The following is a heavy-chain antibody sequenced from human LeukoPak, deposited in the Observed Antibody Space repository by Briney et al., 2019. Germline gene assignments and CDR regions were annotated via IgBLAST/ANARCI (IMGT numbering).Heavy chain of an antibody. J-gene: IGHJ4*02. D-gene: IGHD1-1*01. CDR2: INRDGSNT. Sequence: PGGSLRLSCAASGFTFSSHWMHWVRQAPGKGLAWVSRINRDGSNTNYADSAKGRFTISRNNAKNTVYLQLNSLRVEDTAVYYCARDGHGTNLDEFDYWGQETLVTVSS. CDR1: GFTFSSHW. CDR3: ARDGHGTNLDEFDY. V-gene: IGHV3-74*01.